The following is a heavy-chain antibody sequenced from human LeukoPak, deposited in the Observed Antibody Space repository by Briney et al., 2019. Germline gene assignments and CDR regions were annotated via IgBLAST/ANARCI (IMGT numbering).Heavy chain of an antibody. D-gene: IGHD3-3*01. CDR2: IYYSGST. CDR3: ARGSDDFWSGSGSYYMDV. Sequence: SETLSLTCTVSGGSISSSSYYWGWIRQPPGKGLEWIGSIYYSGSTYYNPSLKSRVTISVDTSKNQFSLKLSSVTAADTAVYYCARGSDDFWSGSGSYYMDVWGKGTTVTVSS. V-gene: IGHV4-39*07. CDR1: GGSISSSSYY. J-gene: IGHJ6*03.